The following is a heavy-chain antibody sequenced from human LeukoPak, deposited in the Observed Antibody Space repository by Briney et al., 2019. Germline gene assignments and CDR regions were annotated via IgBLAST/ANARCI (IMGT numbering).Heavy chain of an antibody. CDR2: IIPIFGTA. CDR1: GGTFSSYA. D-gene: IGHD1-7*01. Sequence: SVKVSCKASGGTFSSYAISWVRQAPGQGLEWMGGIIPIFGTANYAQKFQGRVSITADESTSTAYMELSSLRSEDTAVYYCARDSITGTTWGYYFDYWGQGTLVTVSS. CDR3: ARDSITGTTWGYYFDY. J-gene: IGHJ4*02. V-gene: IGHV1-69*13.